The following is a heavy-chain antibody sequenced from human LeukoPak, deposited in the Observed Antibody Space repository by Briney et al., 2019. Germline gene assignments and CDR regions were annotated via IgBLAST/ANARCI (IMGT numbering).Heavy chain of an antibody. CDR1: GGTFSSYA. J-gene: IGHJ4*02. V-gene: IGHV1-69*13. Sequence: ASVKVSCKASGGTFSSYAISWVRQAPGQGLEWMGGIIPIFGTTNYAQKFQGRVTITADASTSTAYMELSSLRSEDTAVYYCARAGTADVDTPMVYFAYWGQGTLVTVS. CDR2: IIPIFGTT. D-gene: IGHD5-18*01. CDR3: ARAGTADVDTPMVYFAY.